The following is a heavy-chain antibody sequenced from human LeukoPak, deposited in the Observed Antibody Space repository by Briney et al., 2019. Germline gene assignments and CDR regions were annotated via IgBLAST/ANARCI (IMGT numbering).Heavy chain of an antibody. V-gene: IGHV1-46*01. CDR1: GYTFTGYY. J-gene: IGHJ3*02. Sequence: GASVKVSCKASGYTFTGYYMHWVRQAPGQGLEWMGIINPSGGSTSYAQKFQGRVTMTRDMSTSTVYMELSSLRSEDTAVYYCARSTYRLEIFGVVTPRVRGAFDIWGQGTMVTVSS. D-gene: IGHD3-3*01. CDR2: INPSGGST. CDR3: ARSTYRLEIFGVVTPRVRGAFDI.